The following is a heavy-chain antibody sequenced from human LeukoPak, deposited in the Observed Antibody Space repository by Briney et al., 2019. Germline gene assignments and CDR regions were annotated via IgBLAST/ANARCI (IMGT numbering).Heavy chain of an antibody. Sequence: GGSLRLSCAASGFTFDDYAMQWVRQAPGKGLEWVSGISWNSGSIGYADSVKGRFTISRDNAKNSLYLQMNSLRAEDTALYYCAGGRYYYYGMDVWGQGTTVTVSS. CDR2: ISWNSGSI. CDR1: GFTFDDYA. V-gene: IGHV3-9*01. D-gene: IGHD3-16*01. CDR3: AGGRYYYYGMDV. J-gene: IGHJ6*02.